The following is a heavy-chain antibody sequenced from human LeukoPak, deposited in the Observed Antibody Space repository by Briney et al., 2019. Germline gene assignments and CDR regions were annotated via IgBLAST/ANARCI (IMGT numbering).Heavy chain of an antibody. CDR2: MNPNSGNT. Sequence: GASLKVSCKASGYTFTSYDINWVRQATGQGLEWMGWMNPNSGNTGYAQKFQGRITMTRNISMSTAYMALNSMRAEDTAVYYCARGGRAAGRGFDYWGQGTLVTVSS. CDR3: ARGGRAAGRGFDY. V-gene: IGHV1-8*01. CDR1: GYTFTSYD. J-gene: IGHJ4*02. D-gene: IGHD6-13*01.